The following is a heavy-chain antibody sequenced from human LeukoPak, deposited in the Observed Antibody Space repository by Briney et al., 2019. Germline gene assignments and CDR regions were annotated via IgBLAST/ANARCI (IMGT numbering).Heavy chain of an antibody. J-gene: IGHJ4*02. CDR3: ARDQPPGMVGAIYY. V-gene: IGHV1-18*01. CDR1: GYTFTSYG. Sequence: ALVKVSCKASGYTFTSYGISWVRQAPGQGLEWMGWISAYNGNTNYAQKLQGRVTMTTDTSTSTAYMELRSLRSDDTAGYYCARDQPPGMVGAIYYWGQGTLVTVSS. CDR2: ISAYNGNT. D-gene: IGHD1-26*01.